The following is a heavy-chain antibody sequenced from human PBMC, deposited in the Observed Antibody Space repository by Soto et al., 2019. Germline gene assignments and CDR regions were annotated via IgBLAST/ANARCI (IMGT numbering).Heavy chain of an antibody. CDR1: GGSISSGGYY. CDR2: IYYSGST. J-gene: IGHJ6*02. D-gene: IGHD3-3*01. V-gene: IGHV4-31*03. CDR3: ARAEDWDDYDFWSGYSTLPYGMDV. Sequence: SETLSLTCTVSGGSISSGGYYWSWIRQHPGKGLEWIGYIYYSGSTYYNPSLKSRVTISVDTSKNQFSLKLSSVTAADTAVYYCARAEDWDDYDFWSGYSTLPYGMDVWGQGTTVTVSS.